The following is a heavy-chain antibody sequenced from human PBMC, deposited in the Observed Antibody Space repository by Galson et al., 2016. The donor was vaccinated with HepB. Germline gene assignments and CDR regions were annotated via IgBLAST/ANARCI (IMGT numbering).Heavy chain of an antibody. D-gene: IGHD5/OR15-5a*01. CDR1: GDSVSSNSAA. CDR3: ARVVGRGVYDGRFDY. Sequence: CAISGDSVSSNSAAWNWIRQSPSRGLEWLGRTYYRSKWYNDYAESVKSRITINPDTSKNQFSLQLNSVTPEDTAVCYCARVVGRGVYDGRFDYWGQGILVTVSS. CDR2: TYYRSKWYN. J-gene: IGHJ4*02. V-gene: IGHV6-1*01.